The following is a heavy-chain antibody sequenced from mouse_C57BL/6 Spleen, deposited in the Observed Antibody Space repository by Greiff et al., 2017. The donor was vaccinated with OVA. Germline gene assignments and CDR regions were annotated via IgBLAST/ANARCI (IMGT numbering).Heavy chain of an antibody. CDR3: ARQTYYSNYAWFAY. CDR1: GFTFSSYG. V-gene: IGHV5-6*01. J-gene: IGHJ3*01. CDR2: ISSGGSYT. D-gene: IGHD2-5*01. Sequence: EVKLMESGGDLVKPGGSLKLSCAASGFTFSSYGMSWVRQTPDKRLEWVATISSGGSYTYYPDSVKGRFTISRDNAKNTLYLQMSSLKSEDTAMYYCARQTYYSNYAWFAYWGQGTLVTVSA.